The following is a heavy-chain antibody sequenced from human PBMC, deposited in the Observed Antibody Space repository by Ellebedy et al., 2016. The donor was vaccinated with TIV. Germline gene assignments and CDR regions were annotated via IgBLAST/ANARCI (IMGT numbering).Heavy chain of an antibody. Sequence: GESLKISCKGSGYRFTSYWIGWVRQMPGKGLERMGIIYPGDSDTRYSPSFQGQVTISADKSISTAYLQWSSLKASDTAMYYCARLGRGSCSDGNCYSWLDPWGQGTLVTVSS. D-gene: IGHD2-15*01. CDR1: GYRFTSYW. V-gene: IGHV5-51*01. J-gene: IGHJ5*02. CDR3: ARLGRGSCSDGNCYSWLDP. CDR2: IYPGDSDT.